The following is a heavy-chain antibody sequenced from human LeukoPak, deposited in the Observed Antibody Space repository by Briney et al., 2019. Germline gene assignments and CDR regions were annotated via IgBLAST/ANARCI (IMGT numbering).Heavy chain of an antibody. CDR1: GFTFSSYA. J-gene: IGHJ4*02. D-gene: IGHD2-2*01. CDR2: ISGSGGST. CDR3: AKGDIVVVPAAKDEFGFDY. Sequence: PGGSRRLSCAASGFTFSSYAMSWVRQAPGKGREWASAISGSGGSTYYADSVKGRFTISRDNSKNTLYLQMNSLRAEDTAVYYCAKGDIVVVPAAKDEFGFDYWGQGTLVTVSS. V-gene: IGHV3-23*01.